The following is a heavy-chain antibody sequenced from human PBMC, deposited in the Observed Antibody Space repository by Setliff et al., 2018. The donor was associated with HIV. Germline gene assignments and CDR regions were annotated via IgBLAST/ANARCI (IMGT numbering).Heavy chain of an antibody. V-gene: IGHV4-39*07. CDR2: IYYSGST. D-gene: IGHD6-13*01. Sequence: PSETLSLTCTVSGGSISSSSYYWGWIRQPPGKGLEWIGSIYYSGSTYYNPSLKSRVTISVDTSKNQFSLKLSSVTAADTAVYYCAREGSGGYSSSWYNYYYYGMDVWGQGTTVTVSS. CDR1: GGSISSSSYY. CDR3: AREGSGGYSSSWYNYYYYGMDV. J-gene: IGHJ6*02.